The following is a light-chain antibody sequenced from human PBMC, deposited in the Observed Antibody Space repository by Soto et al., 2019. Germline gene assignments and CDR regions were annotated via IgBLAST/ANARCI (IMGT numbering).Light chain of an antibody. CDR1: SSNIGSNT. Sequence: QLVLTQPPSASATPGQRVTISCSGSSSNIGSNTVNWYQQLPGTAPKLLIYRDNQRPSGVPDRFSGSKSGTSASLAISGLQSEDEADYYCAAWDDSLNGAVFGGGTKVTVL. CDR3: AAWDDSLNGAV. J-gene: IGLJ2*01. V-gene: IGLV1-44*01. CDR2: RDN.